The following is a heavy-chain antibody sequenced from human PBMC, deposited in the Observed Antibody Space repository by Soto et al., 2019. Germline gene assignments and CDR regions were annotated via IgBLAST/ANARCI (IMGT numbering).Heavy chain of an antibody. J-gene: IGHJ3*02. CDR3: ARNPQYCSGGSCYSIRAFDI. CDR1: GFTFSDYY. D-gene: IGHD2-15*01. Sequence: QVQLVESGGGLVKPGGSLRLSCAASGFTFSDYYMSWIRQAPGKGLEWVSYISSSGSTIYYADSVKGRFTISRDNAKNSLYLQMNSLRAEYTAVYYCARNPQYCSGGSCYSIRAFDIWGQGTMVTVSS. V-gene: IGHV3-11*01. CDR2: ISSSGSTI.